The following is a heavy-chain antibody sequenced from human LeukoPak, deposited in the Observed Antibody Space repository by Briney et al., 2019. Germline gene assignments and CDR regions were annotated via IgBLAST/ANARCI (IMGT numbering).Heavy chain of an antibody. D-gene: IGHD3-22*01. Sequence: SETLSLTCTVSGVSISSSYWSWIRQPPGKGLEWIAYIYYSGSTNYNPSLNSRVTTSVDASKNQLSLKLSSVTAADTAVYYCARHHYYYDSSGYYPHDAFDIWGQGTMVTVSS. V-gene: IGHV4-59*08. CDR3: ARHHYYYDSSGYYPHDAFDI. J-gene: IGHJ3*02. CDR1: GVSISSSY. CDR2: IYYSGST.